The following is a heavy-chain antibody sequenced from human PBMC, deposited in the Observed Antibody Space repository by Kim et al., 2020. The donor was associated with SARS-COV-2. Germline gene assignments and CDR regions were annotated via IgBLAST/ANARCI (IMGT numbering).Heavy chain of an antibody. D-gene: IGHD1-20*01. V-gene: IGHV1-18*01. CDR1: GYTFTSYG. Sequence: ASVKVSCKASGYTFTSYGISWVRQAPGQGLEWMGWISAYNGNTNYAQKLQGRVTMTTDTSTSTAYMELRSLRSDDTAVYYCARDEDYNWNDNNWVYWGQGTLVTVSS. J-gene: IGHJ4*02. CDR3: ARDEDYNWNDNNWVY. CDR2: ISAYNGNT.